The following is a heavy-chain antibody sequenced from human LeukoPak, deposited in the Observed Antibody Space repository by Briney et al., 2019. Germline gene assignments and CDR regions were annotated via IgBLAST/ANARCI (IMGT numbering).Heavy chain of an antibody. V-gene: IGHV1-8*03. CDR1: GYTFTSYD. D-gene: IGHD3-3*01. CDR3: ARNLPPSDFLSGRTLDN. J-gene: IGHJ4*02. CDR2: MNPNSGNT. Sequence: ASVKVSCKASGYTFTSYDINWVRQATGQGLEWMGWMNPNSGNTGYAQKFQGRVTITRNTSISTAYMELSSLRAEDTAVYYCARNLPPSDFLSGRTLDNWGQGTLVTVSS.